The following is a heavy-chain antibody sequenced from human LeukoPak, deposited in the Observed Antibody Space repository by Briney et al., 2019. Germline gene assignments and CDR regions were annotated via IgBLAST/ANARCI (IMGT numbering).Heavy chain of an antibody. CDR2: FDPEDGET. CDR3: ATAHYYGSGSSINFDY. Sequence: ASVKVSCKVSGYTLTELSMHWVRQAPGKGHEWMGGFDPEDGETIYAQKFQGRVTMTEDTSTDTAYMELSSLRSEDTAVYYCATAHYYGSGSSINFDYWGQGTLVTVSS. CDR1: GYTLTELS. D-gene: IGHD3-10*01. V-gene: IGHV1-24*01. J-gene: IGHJ4*02.